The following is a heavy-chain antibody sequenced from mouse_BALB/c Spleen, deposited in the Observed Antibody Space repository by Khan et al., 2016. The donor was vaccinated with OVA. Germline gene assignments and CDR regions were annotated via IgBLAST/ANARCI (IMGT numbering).Heavy chain of an antibody. J-gene: IGHJ4*01. CDR2: IRCYNGAT. CDR3: ARSHLLCLYAMDY. V-gene: IGHV1S34*01. CDR1: GYSFTGDY. D-gene: IGHD6-1*01. Sequence: LVKPGASVNISCKTSGYSFTGDYVHYVNQRFPKSIVGIGYIRCYNGATTYNQKFKGKATFTVDTSSSTAYMQFNSLTSEDSAIYYCARSHLLCLYAMDYWGQGTSVTVSS.